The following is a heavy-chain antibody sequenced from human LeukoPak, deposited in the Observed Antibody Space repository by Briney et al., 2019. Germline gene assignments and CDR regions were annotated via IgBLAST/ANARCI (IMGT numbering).Heavy chain of an antibody. D-gene: IGHD3-10*01. CDR1: GFIFSDHH. Sequence: PGGSLRLSCAASGFIFSDHHMDWVRQAPGKGLEWVGRVRNKANTYSTNYAASVRGRFSITRDDSMNSVYLQMNSLKTEDTAVYYCVRVWRGYYFDSWGQGMLVTVSS. CDR2: VRNKANTYST. V-gene: IGHV3-72*01. CDR3: VRVWRGYYFDS. J-gene: IGHJ4*02.